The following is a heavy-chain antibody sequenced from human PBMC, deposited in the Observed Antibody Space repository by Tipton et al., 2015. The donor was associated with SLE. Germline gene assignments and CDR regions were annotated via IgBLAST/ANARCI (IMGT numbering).Heavy chain of an antibody. CDR3: ARARVSEGYFQH. CDR1: GFTFSSYS. J-gene: IGHJ1*01. D-gene: IGHD6-13*01. Sequence: SLRLSCAASGFTFSSYSMNWVRQAPGKGLEWVSSISSSSSHIYYADSVKGRFTISRDNAKNSLYLQMNSLRAEDTAVYYCARARVSEGYFQHWGQGTLVTVSS. CDR2: ISSSSSHI. V-gene: IGHV3-21*03.